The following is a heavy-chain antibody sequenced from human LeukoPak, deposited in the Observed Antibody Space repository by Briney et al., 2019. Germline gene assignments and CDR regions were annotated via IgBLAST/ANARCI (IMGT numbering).Heavy chain of an antibody. CDR1: GFTFSSYW. CDR2: IIGDGSST. Sequence: GRSLRLSCAASGFTFSSYWMHWVRHGPGKGLVWVSRIIGDGSSTNYADSVKGRVTISRDNAKNTLYLQMNSLRAEDTAVYYCARGKAKDDAFDIWGQGTMVTVSS. CDR3: ARGKAKDDAFDI. V-gene: IGHV3-74*01. J-gene: IGHJ3*02. D-gene: IGHD4/OR15-4a*01.